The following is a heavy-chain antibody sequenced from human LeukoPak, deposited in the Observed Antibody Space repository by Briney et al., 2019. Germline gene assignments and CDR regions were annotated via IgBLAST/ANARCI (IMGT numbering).Heavy chain of an antibody. J-gene: IGHJ4*02. CDR1: GGSISSYY. CDR2: VYTSGST. V-gene: IGHV4-4*07. D-gene: IGHD1-20*01. Sequence: SETLSLTCTVSGGSISSYYWSWIRQPAGKGLEWIGRVYTSGSTNYNPSLKSRVTMSVDTSKNQFSLKLSSVTAADTAVYYCARDPFNWNYLDYWGQGTLVTVSS. CDR3: ARDPFNWNYLDY.